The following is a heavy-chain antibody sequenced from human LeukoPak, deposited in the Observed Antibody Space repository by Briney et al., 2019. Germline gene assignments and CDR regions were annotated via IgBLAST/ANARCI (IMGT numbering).Heavy chain of an antibody. CDR2: IYYSGST. CDR3: ARENRYYDFWSGVRSFGWFDP. J-gene: IGHJ5*02. Sequence: SETLSLTCTVSGGSISSGGYYWSWIRQHPGKGLEWIGYIYYSGSTYYNPSLKSRVTISVDTSKNQFSLKLSSVTAADTAVYYCARENRYYDFWSGVRSFGWFDPWGQGTLVTVSS. V-gene: IGHV4-31*03. D-gene: IGHD3-3*01. CDR1: GGSISSGGYY.